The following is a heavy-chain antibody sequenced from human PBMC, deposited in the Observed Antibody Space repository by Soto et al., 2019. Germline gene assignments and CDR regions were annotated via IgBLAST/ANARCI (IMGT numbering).Heavy chain of an antibody. D-gene: IGHD3-22*01. CDR2: ISGSGGST. CDR3: AKANYYDSSGYYSGPHAFDI. CDR1: GFTFSSYA. V-gene: IGHV3-23*01. Sequence: GGSLRLSCAASGFTFSSYAMSWVRQAPGKGLEWGSAISGSGGSTYYADSVKGRFTISRDNSKNTLYLQMNSLRAEDTAVYYCAKANYYDSSGYYSGPHAFDIWGQGTMVNVSS. J-gene: IGHJ3*02.